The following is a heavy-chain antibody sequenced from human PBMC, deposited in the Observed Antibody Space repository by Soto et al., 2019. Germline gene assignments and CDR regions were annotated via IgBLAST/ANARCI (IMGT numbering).Heavy chain of an antibody. Sequence: QVHLQQWGAGLLKPSETLSLTCAVYGGSVNGYFWNWIRQPPGKGLEWIGEINHTGGTNYNPSLKSRVTMSVDTSTTPFSLRLRSVTAADTAIYYCATRITVFGLLIPPFDPWGQGTQVTVSS. V-gene: IGHV4-34*02. D-gene: IGHD3-3*01. CDR2: INHTGGT. J-gene: IGHJ5*02. CDR1: GGSVNGYF. CDR3: ATRITVFGLLIPPFDP.